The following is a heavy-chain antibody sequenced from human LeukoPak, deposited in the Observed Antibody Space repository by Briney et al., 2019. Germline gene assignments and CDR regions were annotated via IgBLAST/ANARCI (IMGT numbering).Heavy chain of an antibody. J-gene: IGHJ4*02. Sequence: GGSLRLSCAASGFTFSSYSMNWVRQAPGKGLEWVSYISSSGSTIYYADSVKGRFTISRDNAKNSLYLQMNSLRAEDTAVYYCARDVVNFDYWGQGTLVTVSS. V-gene: IGHV3-48*04. CDR3: ARDVVNFDY. CDR2: ISSSGSTI. D-gene: IGHD2-21*01. CDR1: GFTFSSYS.